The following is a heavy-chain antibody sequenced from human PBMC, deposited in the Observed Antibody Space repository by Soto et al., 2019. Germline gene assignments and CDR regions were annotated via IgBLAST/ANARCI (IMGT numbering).Heavy chain of an antibody. CDR3: AREVNFYGLDV. J-gene: IGHJ6*02. V-gene: IGHV1-8*01. Sequence: QVQLVQSGAEVKKPVASVKVSCKASGYTFTSYDINWARQATGQGLEWMGWMNPNRGNTGYAQKFQGRVTMTRNTSISTAYMELSSLRAEDTAVYYCAREVNFYGLDVWGQGTTVTVSS. CDR2: MNPNRGNT. CDR1: GYTFTSYD.